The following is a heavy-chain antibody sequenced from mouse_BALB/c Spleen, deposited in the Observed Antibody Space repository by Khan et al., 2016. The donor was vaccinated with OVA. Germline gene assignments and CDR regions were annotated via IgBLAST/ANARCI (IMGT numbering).Heavy chain of an antibody. CDR3: VRHAGGSSYYALDY. J-gene: IGHJ4*01. CDR1: EFTFNTYA. Sequence: EVELVESGGGLVQPKGSLKLSCAASEFTFNTYAMNWVRQAPGKGLEWVARIRSKSNNYATYYADSVKDRITISRDESQSKIYLQMNNLKTEDTAMYYCVRHAGGSSYYALDYWGQGTSVTVSS. D-gene: IGHD1-1*01. CDR2: IRSKSNNYAT. V-gene: IGHV10-1*02.